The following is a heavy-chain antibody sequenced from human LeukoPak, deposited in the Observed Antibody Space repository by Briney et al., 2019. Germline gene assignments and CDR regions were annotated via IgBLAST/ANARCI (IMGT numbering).Heavy chain of an antibody. V-gene: IGHV4-34*01. CDR2: INHSGST. J-gene: IGHJ3*02. Sequence: PSETLSLTCAVYGGSFSGYYWSWIRQPPGKGLEWIGEINHSGSTNYNPSLKSRLSISVDTSKNQFSLKLSSVTAADTAMYFCARGGGYTYGYQDAFDIWGQGTMVTVSS. CDR1: GGSFSGYY. D-gene: IGHD5-18*01. CDR3: ARGGGYTYGYQDAFDI.